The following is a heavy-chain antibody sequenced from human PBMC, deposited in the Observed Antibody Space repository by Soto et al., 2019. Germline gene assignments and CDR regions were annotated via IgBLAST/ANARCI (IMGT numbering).Heavy chain of an antibody. CDR2: ISGSDSRT. CDR3: AKSLTIHYKNGFDP. Sequence: EVQILESGGSLVQPGGSLRLSCAASGFTFSSAAMNWVRQAPGKGLEWVSIISGSDSRTYYADSVKGRFTISRDNSKNTLYLDMNSLRAEDTAVYYCAKSLTIHYKNGFDPWGPGTLGTVST. J-gene: IGHJ5*02. CDR1: GFTFSSAA. V-gene: IGHV3-23*01. D-gene: IGHD4-4*01.